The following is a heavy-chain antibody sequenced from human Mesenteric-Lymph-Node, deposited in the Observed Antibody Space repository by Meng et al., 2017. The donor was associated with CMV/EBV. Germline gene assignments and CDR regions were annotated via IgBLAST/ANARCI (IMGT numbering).Heavy chain of an antibody. CDR3: ARASGYSYGYGIYYYGMDV. D-gene: IGHD5-18*01. V-gene: IGHV3-23*01. Sequence: GGSLRLSCAASGFIFSSYDMSWVRQAPGKGLEWVSGISGSGGSTHYADSVKGRFTISRDNPKNTLYMEMNSLRDEDTAIYYCARASGYSYGYGIYYYGMDVWGQGTTVTVSS. CDR1: GFIFSSYD. CDR2: ISGSGGST. J-gene: IGHJ6*02.